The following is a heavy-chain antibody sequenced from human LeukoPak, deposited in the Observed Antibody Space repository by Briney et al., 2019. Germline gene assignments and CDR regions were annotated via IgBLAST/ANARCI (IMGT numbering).Heavy chain of an antibody. V-gene: IGHV3-64*01. CDR1: GFTFSTYA. J-gene: IGHJ4*02. CDR2: ISTNGGGT. Sequence: GGSLRLSCAASGFTFSTYAMHWVRQTPGKGLEYVSAISTNGGGTYYANSVKGRFTISRDNSKNTLYPQMGSLRAEDMAVYYYARYCSGVSCYSGYDYWGQGTLVTVSS. CDR3: ARYCSGVSCYSGYDY. D-gene: IGHD2-15*01.